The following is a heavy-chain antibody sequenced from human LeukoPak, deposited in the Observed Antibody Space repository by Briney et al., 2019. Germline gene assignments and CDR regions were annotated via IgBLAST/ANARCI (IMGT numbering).Heavy chain of an antibody. Sequence: EGSLRLSCAASGFTFSSYAMSWVRQAPGKGLEWVSAISGSGGSTYYADSVKGRFTISRDNSKNTLYLQMNSLRAEDTAVYYCAKGVESYDSSGLFDYWGQGTLVTVSS. CDR2: ISGSGGST. CDR1: GFTFSSYA. D-gene: IGHD3-22*01. V-gene: IGHV3-23*01. CDR3: AKGVESYDSSGLFDY. J-gene: IGHJ4*02.